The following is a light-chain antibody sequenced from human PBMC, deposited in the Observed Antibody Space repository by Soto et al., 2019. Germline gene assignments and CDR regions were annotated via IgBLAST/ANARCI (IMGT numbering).Light chain of an antibody. CDR3: QQYETFSGT. Sequence: DIQMTQTPSTRSASVGDGVTMTCRASQSISTWLAWYQQKPGKAPKLLIYDASALPRGVPSRFSGSGSGTKFTLTIASLQPDDFATYYCQQYETFSGTFGPGTKVDI. CDR1: QSISTW. CDR2: DAS. J-gene: IGKJ1*01. V-gene: IGKV1-5*01.